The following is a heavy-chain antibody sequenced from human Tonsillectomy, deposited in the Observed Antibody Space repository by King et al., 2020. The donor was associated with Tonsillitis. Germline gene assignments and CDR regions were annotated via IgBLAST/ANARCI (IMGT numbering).Heavy chain of an antibody. Sequence: LQLQESGSGLVKPSQTLSLTCAVSGGSISSGGYSWSWIRQPPGKGLEWIGYIYHSGSTYYNPSLKSRVTISVDRSKNQFSLKLSSVTAADTAVYYCARGLRYFDWYCYSDWGQGTLVTVSS. J-gene: IGHJ4*02. CDR1: GGSISSGGYS. CDR2: IYHSGST. D-gene: IGHD3-9*01. V-gene: IGHV4-30-2*01. CDR3: ARGLRYFDWYCYSD.